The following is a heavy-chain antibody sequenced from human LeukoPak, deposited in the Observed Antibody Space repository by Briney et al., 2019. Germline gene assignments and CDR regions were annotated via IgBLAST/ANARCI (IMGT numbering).Heavy chain of an antibody. Sequence: SETLSLTCNVSGDYITTTNYYLAWIRQPPGKGLEWIASVFYSGTTYYNPSLKSRVVISMDTSRKQISLRLSSVTATDTAIYYCARRSRLYKHETTGYHDSWGQGTLVTVSS. D-gene: IGHD3-9*01. J-gene: IGHJ4*02. V-gene: IGHV4-39*01. CDR1: GDYITTTNYY. CDR2: VFYSGTT. CDR3: ARRSRLYKHETTGYHDS.